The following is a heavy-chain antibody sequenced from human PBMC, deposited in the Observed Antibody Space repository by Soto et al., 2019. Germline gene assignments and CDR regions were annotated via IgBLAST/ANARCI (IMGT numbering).Heavy chain of an antibody. V-gene: IGHV3-74*01. J-gene: IGHJ5*01. CDR3: VRHGHLIPTSCSGNWFDS. CDR1: GFTCSTYW. Sequence: PGWSLRLSCAASGFTCSTYWMHWIRQVPGKGLEWVSRINSDASHTYYADSVKGRFTISRDNAKNTLHLEMNSLRAEDTAVYYCVRHGHLIPTSCSGNWFDSWGQGPLFTLAS. D-gene: IGHD2-2*01. CDR2: INSDASHT.